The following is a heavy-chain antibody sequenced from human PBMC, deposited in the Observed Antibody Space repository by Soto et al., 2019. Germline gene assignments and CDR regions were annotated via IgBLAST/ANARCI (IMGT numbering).Heavy chain of an antibody. CDR1: GYIFTNYW. Sequence: GESLKISCKGSGYIFTNYWITWVRQMPGKGLEWMGRIDPSDSHINYSPSFQGHVTMSVDKSINTAYLHWSSLKASDTAIYSCARHYCSSTTGSLNFDYGGQGPLVTVSS. V-gene: IGHV5-10-1*01. J-gene: IGHJ4*02. CDR2: IDPSDSHI. CDR3: ARHYCSSTTGSLNFDY. D-gene: IGHD2-2*01.